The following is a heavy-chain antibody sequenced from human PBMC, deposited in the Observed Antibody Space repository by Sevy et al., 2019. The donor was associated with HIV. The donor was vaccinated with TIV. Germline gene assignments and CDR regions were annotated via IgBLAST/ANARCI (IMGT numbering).Heavy chain of an antibody. J-gene: IGHJ6*02. CDR1: GYSISSGYY. Sequence: SETLSLTCTVSGYSISSGYYWGWIRQPPGKGLEWIGSIYHSGSTYYNPSLKSRVTISVDTSKNQFSLKLSSVTAADTAVDYCAGDSPTYDYVWSYGMDVWGQGTTVTVSS. CDR2: IYHSGST. V-gene: IGHV4-38-2*02. D-gene: IGHD3-16*01. CDR3: AGDSPTYDYVWSYGMDV.